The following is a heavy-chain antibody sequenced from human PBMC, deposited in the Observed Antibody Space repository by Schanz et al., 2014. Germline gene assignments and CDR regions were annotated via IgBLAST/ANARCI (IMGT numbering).Heavy chain of an antibody. D-gene: IGHD3-10*01. CDR1: GFAFSVYA. V-gene: IGHV3-30*19. CDR3: ARLPVGYGSGIWDV. J-gene: IGHJ6*02. CDR2: ISNDGSIK. Sequence: QVQLVESGGGVVQPGRSLRLSCAASGFAFSVYAMHWVRQAPGKGLEWVALISNDGSIKYYADSVKGRFTISRDNAKNSLFLQMNSLRVEDTAVYYCARLPVGYGSGIWDVWGQGTSVTVSS.